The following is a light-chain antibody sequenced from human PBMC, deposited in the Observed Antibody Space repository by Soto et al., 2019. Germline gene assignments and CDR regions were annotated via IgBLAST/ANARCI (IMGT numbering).Light chain of an antibody. Sequence: EIVLTQSPGTLSLSPGERVPLSCRASQSVSSSYLAWHQQKPGQAPRLLISAASSRATGIPDRFSGSGSGTDFTLTISRLEPEDFAVYYCQQYGTSPFTFGPGTKVDI. J-gene: IGKJ3*01. V-gene: IGKV3-20*01. CDR2: AAS. CDR1: QSVSSSY. CDR3: QQYGTSPFT.